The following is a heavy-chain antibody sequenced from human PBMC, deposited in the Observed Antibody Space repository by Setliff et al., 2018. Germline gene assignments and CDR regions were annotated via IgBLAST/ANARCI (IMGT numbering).Heavy chain of an antibody. D-gene: IGHD3-16*01. CDR2: IYHDGNP. CDR3: ARGGGGYHSDF. J-gene: IGHJ4*02. Sequence: PSETLSLTCGVSGASINSLTWWSWVRQPPGKGLEWIGEIYHDGNPIYNPSAVHYTPSPKSRVNISVDKSKNQFSLKLTSVTAADTAVYYCARGGGGYHSDFWGPGILVTVSS. V-gene: IGHV4-4*02. CDR1: GASINSLTW.